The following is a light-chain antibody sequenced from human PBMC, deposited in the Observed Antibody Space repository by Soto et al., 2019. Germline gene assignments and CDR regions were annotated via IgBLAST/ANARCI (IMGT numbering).Light chain of an antibody. J-gene: IGKJ1*01. CDR3: QQYKTFSWT. CDR2: DAS. V-gene: IGKV1-5*01. Sequence: DIQMTQSPSTLSASVGDRFTMTCRASQSISSWLAWYQQKPGKAPKLLIYDASSLQSGVPSRFSGSGSGTEFTLTISSLQPDDFATYYCQQYKTFSWTFGQGTKVDIK. CDR1: QSISSW.